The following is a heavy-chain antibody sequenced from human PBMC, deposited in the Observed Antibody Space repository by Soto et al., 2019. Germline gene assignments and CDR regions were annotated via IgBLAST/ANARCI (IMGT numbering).Heavy chain of an antibody. CDR1: GFTFSSYA. CDR3: ANGPYLSGVDY. V-gene: IGHV3-23*01. J-gene: IGHJ4*02. CDR2: ISGSGGST. Sequence: AGSLSLSCAASGFTFSSYAMSWVRQAPGKGLEWVSAISGSGGSTYYADSVKGRFTISRDNSKNTLYLQMNSLRAEDTAVYYCANGPYLSGVDYWGQGTLVTVSS. D-gene: IGHD6-25*01.